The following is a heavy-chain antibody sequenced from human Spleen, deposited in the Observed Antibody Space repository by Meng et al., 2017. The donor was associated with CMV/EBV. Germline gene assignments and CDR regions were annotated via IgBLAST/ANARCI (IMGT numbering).Heavy chain of an antibody. D-gene: IGHD1-1*01. V-gene: IGHV4-34*01. J-gene: IGHJ3*02. Sequence: SETLSLTCAVYGGSFSGYYWSWIRQPPGKGLEWIGEINHSGSTNYNPSLKSRVTISVDTSKNQFSLKLSSVTAADTAVYYCARDRYPGAFDIWGQGTMVTVSS. CDR1: GGSFSGYY. CDR2: INHSGST. CDR3: ARDRYPGAFDI.